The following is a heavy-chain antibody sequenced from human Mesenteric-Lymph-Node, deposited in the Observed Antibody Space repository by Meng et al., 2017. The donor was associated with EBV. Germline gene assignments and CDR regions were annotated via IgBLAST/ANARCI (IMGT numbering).Heavy chain of an antibody. CDR2: IYWDDDK. V-gene: IGHV2-5*02. CDR3: THINGGGNSGFLDY. CDR1: VFSPSTSGVG. D-gene: IGHD4-23*01. Sequence: QITLKDSCPTLVKPPQTLPLTCTFSVFSPSTSGVGVGWIRQPPGKALEWLALIYWDDDKRYSPSLKSRLTITKDTSKNQVVLTMINMDPVDTATYYCTHINGGGNSGFLDYWGQGTLVTVSS. J-gene: IGHJ4*02.